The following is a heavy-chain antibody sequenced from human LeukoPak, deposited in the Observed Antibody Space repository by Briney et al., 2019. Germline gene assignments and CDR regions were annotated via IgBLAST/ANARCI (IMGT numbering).Heavy chain of an antibody. CDR2: IRSKTDGGTT. J-gene: IGHJ4*01. D-gene: IGHD6-19*01. V-gene: IGHV3-15*01. CDR1: GFTLKNAW. Sequence: PGGSLRLSCVASGFTLKNAWMSWVRQAPGKGLEWVGRIRSKTDGGTTDYAAPVKGRFTISRDDSKNTLYLQMNSLKTEDTAVYFCATGTEQQWLSLDYWGQEPWSPSPQ. CDR3: ATGTEQQWLSLDY.